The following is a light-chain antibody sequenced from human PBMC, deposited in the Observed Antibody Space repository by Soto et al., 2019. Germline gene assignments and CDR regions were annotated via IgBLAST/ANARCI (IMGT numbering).Light chain of an antibody. Sequence: DIQMTQSPSTLPASVGARVTISCRASQSISSWLAWYQQKPGKAPKRLIYKASSLDSGVPSRFSGSGSGTEFTLTISSLQPDDFATYYCQQYNSYSWTFGQGTKVDIK. CDR3: QQYNSYSWT. J-gene: IGKJ1*01. V-gene: IGKV1-5*03. CDR2: KAS. CDR1: QSISSW.